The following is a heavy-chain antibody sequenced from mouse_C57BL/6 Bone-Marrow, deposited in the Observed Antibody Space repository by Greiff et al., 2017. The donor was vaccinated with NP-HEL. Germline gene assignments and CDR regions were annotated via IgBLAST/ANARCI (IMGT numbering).Heavy chain of an antibody. CDR1: GFNIKNTY. J-gene: IGHJ1*03. CDR2: IDPANGNT. CDR3: AYYYGSSCWYFDV. V-gene: IGHV14-3*01. Sequence: VHVKQSVAELVRPGASVKLSCTASGFNIKNTYMHWVKQRPEQGLEWIGRIDPANGNTKYAPKFQGKATITADTSSNTAYLQLSSLTSEDTAIYYCAYYYGSSCWYFDVWGTGTTVTVSS. D-gene: IGHD1-1*01.